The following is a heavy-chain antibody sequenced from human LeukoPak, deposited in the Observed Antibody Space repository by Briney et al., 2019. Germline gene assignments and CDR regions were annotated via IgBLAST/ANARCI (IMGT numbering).Heavy chain of an antibody. Sequence: SETLSLTCGVYGGSFNAYYWSWIRQPPGKGLEWIGEINHSGSINYNPSLKSRVTISVDTSKNQFSLKLSSVTAADTAVYYCAEEVRGVIVAIYWGQGTLVTVSS. J-gene: IGHJ4*02. D-gene: IGHD3-10*01. CDR3: AEEVRGVIVAIY. V-gene: IGHV4-34*01. CDR2: INHSGSI. CDR1: GGSFNAYY.